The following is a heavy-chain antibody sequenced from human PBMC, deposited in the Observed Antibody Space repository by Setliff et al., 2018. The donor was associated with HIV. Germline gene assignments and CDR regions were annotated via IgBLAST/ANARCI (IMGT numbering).Heavy chain of an antibody. CDR1: GYTVTTYG. D-gene: IGHD2-15*01. CDR2: FNTETRNP. CDR3: ARLGSHCKNAFCPPY. V-gene: IGHV7-4-1*02. J-gene: IGHJ4*03. Sequence: GASVKVSCKASGYTVTTYGISWVRQAPGQGLEWMGWFNTETRNPMYAQAFKGRLVFSLDTSVSTAYLQINSLKAEDTAMYYCARLGSHCKNAFCPPYWGQGTMVTVSS.